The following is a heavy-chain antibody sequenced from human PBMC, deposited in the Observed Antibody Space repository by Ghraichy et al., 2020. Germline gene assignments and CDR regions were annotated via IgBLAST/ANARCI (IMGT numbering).Heavy chain of an antibody. V-gene: IGHV4-59*01. D-gene: IGHD6-19*01. J-gene: IGHJ4*02. Sequence: SETLSLTCTVSGGSISSYYWSWIRQPPGKGLEWIGYIYYSGSTNYNPSLKSRVTISVDTSKNQFSLKLSSVTAADTAVYYCARSSGWPGIFDYWGQGTLVTVSS. CDR1: GGSISSYY. CDR2: IYYSGST. CDR3: ARSSGWPGIFDY.